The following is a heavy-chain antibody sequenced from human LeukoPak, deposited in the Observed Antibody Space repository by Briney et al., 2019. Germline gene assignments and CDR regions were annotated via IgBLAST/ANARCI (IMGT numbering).Heavy chain of an antibody. CDR2: ISGSGGST. CDR1: GFTFSSYA. J-gene: IGHJ4*02. V-gene: IGHV3-23*01. CDR3: AKDLITMIVVVIPYYFDY. D-gene: IGHD3-22*01. Sequence: GGSLRLSCAASGFTFSSYAMSWVRQAPGKGLEWVSAISGSGGSTYYADSVKGRFTISRDNSKNTLYLQMNSLRAEDTAVYYCAKDLITMIVVVIPYYFDYWGQGTLVTVSS.